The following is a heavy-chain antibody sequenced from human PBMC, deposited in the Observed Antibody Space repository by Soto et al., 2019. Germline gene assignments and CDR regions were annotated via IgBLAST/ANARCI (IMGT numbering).Heavy chain of an antibody. J-gene: IGHJ6*02. Sequence: PGESLKISCESHGYSFTTDWITWVRQKPGKGLEWVGSFHPGESDTRYSPSFQGQVTISADRSLATAYLQWSSLQAADTAIYYCARHEATYYSFYGMDVWGQGTTVTVSS. D-gene: IGHD1-26*01. V-gene: IGHV5-51*01. CDR3: ARHEATYYSFYGMDV. CDR1: GYSFTTDW. CDR2: FHPGESDT.